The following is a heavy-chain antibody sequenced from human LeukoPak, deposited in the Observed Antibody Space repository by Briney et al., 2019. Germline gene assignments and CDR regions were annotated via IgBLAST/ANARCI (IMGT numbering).Heavy chain of an antibody. Sequence: GGSLRVSCVGFGFTFKNYAMNWVRQAPGKGLEWVAGITGRADKTYYAESVKGRFTISRDNSNNTLHLQMNSLRVDDTAVYCCAKDESGWYSQFSYYYMDVWGIGTTVTVSS. CDR1: GFTFKNYA. J-gene: IGHJ6*03. CDR2: ITGRADKT. CDR3: AKDESGWYSQFSYYYMDV. D-gene: IGHD6-19*01. V-gene: IGHV3-23*01.